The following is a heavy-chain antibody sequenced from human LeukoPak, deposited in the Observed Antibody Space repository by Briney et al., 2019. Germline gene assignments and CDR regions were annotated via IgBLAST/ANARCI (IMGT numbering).Heavy chain of an antibody. CDR3: ARRAGAYSHPYDY. V-gene: IGHV3-53*01. Sequence: GGSLRLSCTVSGFTISSNSKSWVRQAPGKGLEWVSFIYSDNTHYSDSVKGRFTISRDNSKNTLYLQMNSLRAEDTAVYYCARRAGAYSHPYDYWGQGTLVTVSS. CDR2: IYSDNT. CDR1: GFTISSNS. D-gene: IGHD4/OR15-4a*01. J-gene: IGHJ4*02.